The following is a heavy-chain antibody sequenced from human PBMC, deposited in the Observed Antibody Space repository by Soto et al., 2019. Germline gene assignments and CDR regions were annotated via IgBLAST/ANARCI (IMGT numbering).Heavy chain of an antibody. CDR3: AKDHDEDFGYDLDYFNY. D-gene: IGHD5-12*01. Sequence: EVPLVESGGDLVQPGRSLRLSCSASGFTFNNYAMHWVRQAPGKGLEWVSGISWEGGSIGYADSVKGRFTISRDNAXNXXYLEMNRLRSEDTALYYCAKDHDEDFGYDLDYFNYWGQGTLVTVSS. CDR1: GFTFNNYA. J-gene: IGHJ4*02. CDR2: ISWEGGSI. V-gene: IGHV3-9*01.